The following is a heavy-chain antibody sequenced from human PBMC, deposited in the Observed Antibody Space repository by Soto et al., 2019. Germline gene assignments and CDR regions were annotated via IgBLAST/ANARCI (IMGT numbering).Heavy chain of an antibody. CDR2: ISSSSRTI. CDR3: AGDYGDFWSCPTGGFVY. V-gene: IGHV3-48*01. D-gene: IGHD3-3*01. Sequence: EVQLVESGGGLVQPGGSLRLSCAASGFTLSSYSMNWVRQAPGKGLEGVSYISSSSRTIYYADSVKGRFTISRDNAKKSLYLQMNSLRAEDTAVYYCAGDYGDFWSCPTGGFVYWGQETLVTVSS. J-gene: IGHJ4*02. CDR1: GFTLSSYS.